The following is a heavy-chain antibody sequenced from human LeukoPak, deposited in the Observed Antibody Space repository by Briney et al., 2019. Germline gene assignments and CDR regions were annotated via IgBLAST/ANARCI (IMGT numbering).Heavy chain of an antibody. CDR3: ARTYYDFWSGYYSHEGNPFDY. V-gene: IGHV3-48*01. D-gene: IGHD3-3*01. CDR2: ISSSSSTI. J-gene: IGHJ4*02. Sequence: GGSLRLSCAASGFTFSSYSMNWVRQAPGKGLEWVSDISSSSSTIYYADSVKGRFTISRDNAKNSLYLEMNSLRAEDTAVYCCARTYYDFWSGYYSHEGNPFDYWGQGTLVTVSS. CDR1: GFTFSSYS.